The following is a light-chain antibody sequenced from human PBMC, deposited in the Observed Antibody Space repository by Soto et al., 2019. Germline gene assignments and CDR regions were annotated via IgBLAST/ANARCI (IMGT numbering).Light chain of an antibody. CDR2: DVS. Sequence: QSVLTQPASVSGSPGQSITISCTGTSSDIGGYNYVSWYQQHPGKAPKLMIYDVSNRPSGVSNRFSGFKSGNTASLTISGLQAEDEADYYCSSYTSSSTLEGVFGNGTKVTVL. V-gene: IGLV2-14*01. CDR3: SSYTSSSTLEGV. J-gene: IGLJ1*01. CDR1: SSDIGGYNY.